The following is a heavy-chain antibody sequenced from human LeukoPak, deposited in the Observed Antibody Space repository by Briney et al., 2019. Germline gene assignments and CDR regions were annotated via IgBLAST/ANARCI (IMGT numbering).Heavy chain of an antibody. CDR3: ARDLGSSSWSPIY. CDR1: GLIFSRDG. V-gene: IGHV3-33*08. J-gene: IGHJ4*02. Sequence: GGSLRLSSAASGLIFSRDGMHWVRQAPGKGLEWVAVIWYDGSNKYYADSVKGRFTISRDNSKNTLYLQMNSLRAEDTAVYYCARDLGSSSWSPIYWGQGTLVTVSS. D-gene: IGHD6-13*01. CDR2: IWYDGSNK.